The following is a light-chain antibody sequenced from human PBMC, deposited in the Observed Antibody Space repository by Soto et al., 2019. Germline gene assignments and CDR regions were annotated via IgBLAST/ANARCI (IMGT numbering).Light chain of an antibody. V-gene: IGKV3-20*01. CDR2: EAS. CDR3: QHYDGSLWT. Sequence: EIVLTQSPCTLSLSPGERATLSCRASQSVRSTYLAWYQQKPGQATRLLIYEASSRATDIPDRFSGAGSGGAFTLTISRLEPEDFATYYCQHYDGSLWTFGQGTKVESK. J-gene: IGKJ1*01. CDR1: QSVRSTY.